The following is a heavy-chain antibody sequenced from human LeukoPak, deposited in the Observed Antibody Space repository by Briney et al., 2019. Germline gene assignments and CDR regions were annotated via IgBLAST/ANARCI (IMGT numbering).Heavy chain of an antibody. V-gene: IGHV3-30*04. D-gene: IGHD6-13*01. CDR2: ISYDGSNK. J-gene: IGHJ4*02. CDR1: GFTFSSYA. Sequence: GGSLRLSCAASGFTFSSYAMHWVRQAPGKGLEWVAVISYDGSNKYYADSVKGRFTISRDNSKNTLYLQMNSLRAEDTAVYYCASTRRIAAAGTKPLDYWGQGTLVTVSS. CDR3: ASTRRIAAAGTKPLDY.